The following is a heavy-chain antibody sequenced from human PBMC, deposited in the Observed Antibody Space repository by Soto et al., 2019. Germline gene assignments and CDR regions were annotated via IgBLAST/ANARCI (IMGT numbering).Heavy chain of an antibody. CDR2: IIPIFGTA. V-gene: IGHV1-69*13. J-gene: IGHJ1*01. Sequence: GASVKVSCKASGGTFSSYAISWVRQAPGQGLEWMGGIIPIFGTANYAQKFQGRVTITADESTSTAYMELSSLRSEDTAVYYCARTPYSSGWYTEFAEYFQHWGQGTLVTVS. D-gene: IGHD6-19*01. CDR1: GGTFSSYA. CDR3: ARTPYSSGWYTEFAEYFQH.